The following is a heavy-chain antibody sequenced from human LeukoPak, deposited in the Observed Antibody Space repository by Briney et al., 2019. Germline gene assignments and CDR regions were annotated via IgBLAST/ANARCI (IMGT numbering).Heavy chain of an antibody. V-gene: IGHV1-8*02. D-gene: IGHD3-10*01. CDR3: ARGEYYGSGSWGY. CDR2: MNPNSGYA. CDR1: GYSFTSYD. J-gene: IGHJ4*02. Sequence: ASVKLSCKASGYSFTSYDINWVRQASGQGLEWMGWMNPNSGYAGFAQKFQGRVTSTRDTSTGTAYLELSSLRSEDTAVYFCARGEYYGSGSWGYWGQGTLVTVSS.